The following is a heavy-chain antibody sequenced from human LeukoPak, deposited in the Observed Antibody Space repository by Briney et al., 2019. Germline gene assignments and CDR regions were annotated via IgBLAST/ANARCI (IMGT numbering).Heavy chain of an antibody. Sequence: GESLKISGKASGYSFTNYWIGWVRQMPGKGLEWMGIIYPGDSDTRYSPSFQGQLTISADKSITTAYLYWSSLRASDTAIYYCARHSSRDHRYYFDSWGQGTLVSVSS. V-gene: IGHV5-51*01. CDR3: ARHSSRDHRYYFDS. CDR1: GYSFTNYW. CDR2: IYPGDSDT. J-gene: IGHJ4*02.